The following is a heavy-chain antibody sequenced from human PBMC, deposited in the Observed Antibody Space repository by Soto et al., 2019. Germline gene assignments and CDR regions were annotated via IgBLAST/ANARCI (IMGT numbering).Heavy chain of an antibody. CDR1: GYIFTSYG. CDR3: AESMGGSGTYVS. Sequence: QVELVQSGAEVKKPGASVKVSCKASGYIFTSYGISWVRQAPGEGLEWMGWISNYNGITNYAQKVQGRVTLTTDRSTSTAYMELSSLRSDDTAVYYCAESMGGSGTYVSWGQGTLVTVSS. J-gene: IGHJ4*02. CDR2: ISNYNGIT. V-gene: IGHV1-18*01. D-gene: IGHD3-10*01.